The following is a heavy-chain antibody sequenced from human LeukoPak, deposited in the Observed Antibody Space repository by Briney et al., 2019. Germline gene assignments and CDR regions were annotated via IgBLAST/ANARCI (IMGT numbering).Heavy chain of an antibody. CDR2: IFYSGST. J-gene: IGHJ4*02. Sequence: PSETLSLTCTVSGGSITSSNYYWGWIRQPPGKGLEWIGTIFYSGSTYYNPSLESRVTISVDTSKNQFSLRLSSVTAADTAVYYCTRDSWTWVHWGQGALVTVSS. V-gene: IGHV4-39*07. D-gene: IGHD1-26*01. CDR1: GGSITSSNYY. CDR3: TRDSWTWVH.